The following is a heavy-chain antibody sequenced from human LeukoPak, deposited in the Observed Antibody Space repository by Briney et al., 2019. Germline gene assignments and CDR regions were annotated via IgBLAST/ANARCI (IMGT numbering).Heavy chain of an antibody. CDR2: IIPIFGTA. CDR3: ARASHIYCGGDCYPYYYYGMDV. CDR1: GGTFSSYA. J-gene: IGHJ6*02. V-gene: IGHV1-69*13. D-gene: IGHD2-21*02. Sequence: ASVKVSCKASGGTFSSYAISWVRQAPGHGLEWMGGIIPIFGTANYAQKFQGRVTITADESTSTAYMELSSLRSEDTAVYYCARASHIYCGGDCYPYYYYGMDVWGQGTTVTVSS.